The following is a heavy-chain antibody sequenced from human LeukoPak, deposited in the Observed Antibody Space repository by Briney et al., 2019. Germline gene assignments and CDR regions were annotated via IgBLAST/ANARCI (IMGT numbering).Heavy chain of an antibody. D-gene: IGHD3-10*01. CDR3: VRAGKYFYGSGTPWY. J-gene: IGHJ4*02. CDR1: GFTFSSYA. CDR2: IKQDASEI. Sequence: PGGSLRLSCAASGFTFSSYAMSRVRQAPGKGLEWVANIKQDASEIYYVDSVKGRFTISRDNAKNSVYLQLNSLRAEDTAVYYCVRAGKYFYGSGTPWYWGQGTLVTVSS. V-gene: IGHV3-7*01.